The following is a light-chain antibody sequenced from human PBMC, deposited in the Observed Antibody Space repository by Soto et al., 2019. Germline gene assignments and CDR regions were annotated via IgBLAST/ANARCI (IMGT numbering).Light chain of an antibody. Sequence: QSALTQPASVSGSRGQSITISCTGTSSDVGSYNLVSWYQQHPGKAPKLMIYEDSKRPSGVSNRFSGSKSGNTASLTISGLQADDEADYYCCSYAAGSTPYVFGNGTKVTVL. CDR2: EDS. V-gene: IGLV2-23*01. CDR3: CSYAAGSTPYV. J-gene: IGLJ1*01. CDR1: SSDVGSYNL.